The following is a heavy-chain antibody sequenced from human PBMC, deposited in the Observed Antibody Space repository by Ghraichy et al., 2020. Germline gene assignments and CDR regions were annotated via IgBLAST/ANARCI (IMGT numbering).Heavy chain of an antibody. Sequence: SETLSLTCTVSGGSISSSSYYWGWIRQPPGKGLEWIGSIYYSGSTYYNPSLKSRVTISVDTSKNQLSLKLSSVTAADTAVYYCARKLTTREDWFDPWGQGTLVTVSS. D-gene: IGHD4-11*01. J-gene: IGHJ5*02. CDR2: IYYSGST. CDR1: GGSISSSSYY. CDR3: ARKLTTREDWFDP. V-gene: IGHV4-39*01.